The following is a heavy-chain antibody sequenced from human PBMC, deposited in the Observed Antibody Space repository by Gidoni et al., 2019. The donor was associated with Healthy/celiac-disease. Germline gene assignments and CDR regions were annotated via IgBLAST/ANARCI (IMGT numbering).Heavy chain of an antibody. CDR3: ARETPDTYYYYYYMDV. J-gene: IGHJ6*03. CDR2: ISAYNGNT. V-gene: IGHV1-18*01. CDR1: GYTFTSYG. Sequence: QVQLVQSGAEVKKPGATVKVSCKASGYTFTSYGISGVRQAPGQGLEWMGWISAYNGNTNDAQKLQGRVTIPTDTSTRTAYMELRSLRSDDAAVYYCARETPDTYYYYYYMDVWGKGTTVTVSS.